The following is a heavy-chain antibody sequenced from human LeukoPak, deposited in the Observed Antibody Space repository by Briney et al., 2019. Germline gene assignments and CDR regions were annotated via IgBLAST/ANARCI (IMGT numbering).Heavy chain of an antibody. CDR2: IIPIFGTA. CDR1: GGTFSSYA. Sequence: SVKVSCKASGGTFSSYAISWVRQAPGQGLEWMGGIIPIFGTANYAQKFQGRVTITADESTSTAYMELSSLRSEDTAVYYCARGGSSYNDEHEEFDYWGQGTVVTVSS. J-gene: IGHJ4*02. CDR3: ARGGSSYNDEHEEFDY. V-gene: IGHV1-69*13. D-gene: IGHD3-22*01.